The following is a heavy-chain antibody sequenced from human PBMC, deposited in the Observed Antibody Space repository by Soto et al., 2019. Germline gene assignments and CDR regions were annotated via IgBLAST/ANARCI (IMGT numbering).Heavy chain of an antibody. CDR3: ARDGGYCSSTSCYTIRYYYGMDV. CDR1: GFTFSSYA. J-gene: IGHJ6*02. Sequence: GGSLRLSFAASGFTFSSYAMHWVRQAPGKGLEWVAVISYDGSNKYYADSVKGRFTISRDNSKNTLYLQMNSLRAEDTAVYYCARDGGYCSSTSCYTIRYYYGMDVWGQGTTVTVSS. CDR2: ISYDGSNK. V-gene: IGHV3-30-3*01. D-gene: IGHD2-2*02.